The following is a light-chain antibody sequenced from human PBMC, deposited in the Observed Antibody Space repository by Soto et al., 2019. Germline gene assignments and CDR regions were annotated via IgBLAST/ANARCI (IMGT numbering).Light chain of an antibody. CDR3: SSYTYSSTLV. V-gene: IGLV2-14*03. CDR1: SSDVGAYNY. CDR2: DVS. J-gene: IGLJ3*02. Sequence: QSVLTQPASVSGSPGQSISISCTGTSSDVGAYNYVSWYQQHPGKAPKLMIYDVSSRPSGVSNRFSGSKSGNTASLTISGLQAEDEADYYCSSYTYSSTLVLGGGTKVTVL.